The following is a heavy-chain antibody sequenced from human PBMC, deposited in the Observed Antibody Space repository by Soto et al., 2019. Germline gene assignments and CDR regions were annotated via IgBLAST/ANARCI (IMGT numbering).Heavy chain of an antibody. V-gene: IGHV1-3*01. D-gene: IGHD3-10*01. Sequence: QVQLVQSGAEVKKPGASVKVSCKASGYTFTSYAMHWVRQAPGQRLEWMGWINAGNGNTKYSQKFQGRVTITRDTSASTAYMELSSLRTEDTAVYYCARDLGFGRSDYWGQGTLVTVSS. CDR1: GYTFTSYA. J-gene: IGHJ4*02. CDR3: ARDLGFGRSDY. CDR2: INAGNGNT.